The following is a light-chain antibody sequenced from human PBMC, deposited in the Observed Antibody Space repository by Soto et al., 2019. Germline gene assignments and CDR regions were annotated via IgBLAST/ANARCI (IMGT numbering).Light chain of an antibody. V-gene: IGKV1-39*01. CDR3: QQSYSSPQT. J-gene: IGKJ2*01. CDR1: QSLISY. CDR2: AAS. Sequence: DIQMTQSPSSLSASVGDRVTITCRSSQSLISYLNWFQQKAGKAPQLLIYAASSLQSGVPARFSGSGSGTDFILSISSLQPEDSAIYYCQQSYSSPQTFGQGTKLEI.